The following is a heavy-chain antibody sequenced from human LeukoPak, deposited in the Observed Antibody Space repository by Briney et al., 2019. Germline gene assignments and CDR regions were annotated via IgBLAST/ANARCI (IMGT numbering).Heavy chain of an antibody. Sequence: GGSLRLSCAAPGFTFSSYSMNWVRQAPGKGLEWVTYISSSSSTIYYADSVKGRFTISRDNAKNSLYLEMNSLRAEDTAVYYCARKTGGSLDIWGQGTMVTVPS. CDR3: ARKTGGSLDI. J-gene: IGHJ3*02. CDR1: GFTFSSYS. D-gene: IGHD7-27*01. V-gene: IGHV3-48*01. CDR2: ISSSSSTI.